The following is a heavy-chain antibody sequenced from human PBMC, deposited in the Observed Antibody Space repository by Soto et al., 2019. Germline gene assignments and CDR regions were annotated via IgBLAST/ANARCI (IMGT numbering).Heavy chain of an antibody. J-gene: IGHJ4*02. CDR3: AKDAIMVSSSYNYFDY. V-gene: IGHV3-23*01. CDR2: ISGSSGAT. Sequence: GSLRLSCTASGFFFTSYAMNWVRQAPGKGLVWVSGISGSSGATSYAASVKGRFTISRDNSKNTLYLQMNSLRADDTAVYYCAKDAIMVSSSYNYFDYWGQGTLVTVSS. D-gene: IGHD6-13*01. CDR1: GFFFTSYA.